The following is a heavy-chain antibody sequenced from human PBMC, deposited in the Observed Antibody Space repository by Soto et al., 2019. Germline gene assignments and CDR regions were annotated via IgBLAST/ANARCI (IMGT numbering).Heavy chain of an antibody. CDR3: ARPGSSWTDAFDI. V-gene: IGHV5-51*03. CDR1: GYSFTSYW. Sequence: PGESLKISCKGSGYSFTSYWIGWVRQMPGKGLEWMGIIYPGDSDTRYSPSFQGQVTISADKSIRTAYLQWSSLKASDTAMYYCARPGSSWTDAFDIWGQGTMVPVSS. J-gene: IGHJ3*02. D-gene: IGHD6-13*01. CDR2: IYPGDSDT.